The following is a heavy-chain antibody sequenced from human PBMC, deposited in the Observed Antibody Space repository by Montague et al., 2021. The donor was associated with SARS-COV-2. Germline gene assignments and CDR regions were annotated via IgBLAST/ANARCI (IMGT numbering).Heavy chain of an antibody. J-gene: IGHJ6*02. D-gene: IGHD3-10*01. V-gene: IGHV4-61*02. CDR3: ARVRGASLDFGEVGYSGMVA. CDR1: GDSVTTDHYY. Sequence: TLSLTCTVSGDSVTTDHYYRSLIRHPAGNRLEWIGRDHTSGNTNYHPSLRSRVSISVDMSKNQISLKLSSVTAADTAVYYCARVRGASLDFGEVGYSGMVAWGQGTTVTVSS. CDR2: DHTSGNT.